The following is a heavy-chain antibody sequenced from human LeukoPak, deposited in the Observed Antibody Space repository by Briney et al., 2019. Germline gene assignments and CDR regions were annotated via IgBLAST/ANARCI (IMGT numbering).Heavy chain of an antibody. CDR1: GYSFTSYW. CDR2: IYPGDSDT. D-gene: IGHD1-26*01. J-gene: IGHJ3*02. V-gene: IGHV5-51*01. CDR3: ARHSYSRWEREDI. Sequence: GESLKISCKGSGYSFTSYWIGWMRQMPGKGLEWMGIIYPGDSDTRYSPSFQGQVTISADKSISTAYLQWSSLKASDTAMYYCARHSYSRWEREDIWGQGTMVTVSS.